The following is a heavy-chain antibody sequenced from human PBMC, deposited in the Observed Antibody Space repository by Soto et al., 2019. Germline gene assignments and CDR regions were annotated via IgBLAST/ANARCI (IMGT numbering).Heavy chain of an antibody. Sequence: EVQVLESGGGLVQPGGSLRLSCAASGFNFNTYAMSWVRQAPGKGLEWVSGISGGGGSIHYVDSVKGRFTISRDNSKNTLYLQMNSLRREDTAVYYCAKGKSSNYVSHAFDVWGQGTMVTVSS. J-gene: IGHJ3*01. CDR3: AKGKSSNYVSHAFDV. CDR1: GFNFNTYA. CDR2: ISGGGGSI. D-gene: IGHD3-10*02. V-gene: IGHV3-23*01.